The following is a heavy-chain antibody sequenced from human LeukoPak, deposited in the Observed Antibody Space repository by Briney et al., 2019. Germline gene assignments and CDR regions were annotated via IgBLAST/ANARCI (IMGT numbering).Heavy chain of an antibody. Sequence: SETLSLTCAVSGYSISSGYYWGWIRQSPGKGLEWIGSIYHSGSTYYNPSLKSRVTISVDTSKNHFSLRLSSVTAADTAVYYCARRSGSYRAGAEYFQHWGWGTLVTVSS. CDR1: GYSISSGYY. CDR3: ARRSGSYRAGAEYFQH. D-gene: IGHD1-26*01. CDR2: IYHSGST. V-gene: IGHV4-38-2*01. J-gene: IGHJ1*01.